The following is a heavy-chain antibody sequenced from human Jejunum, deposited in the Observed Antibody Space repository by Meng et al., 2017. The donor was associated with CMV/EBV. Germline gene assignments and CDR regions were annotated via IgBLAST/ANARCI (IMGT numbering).Heavy chain of an antibody. Sequence: TYDWVWIRQPPGKGLDWIGSIYYTGYTHYRPSLKSRLTMSVDTSKNQFSLKLSSVTAADTAVYYCARDHLTQITDAGLGYLRLDPWGQGTRVTVSS. CDR2: IYYTGYT. J-gene: IGHJ5*02. D-gene: IGHD1-20*01. V-gene: IGHV4-39*07. CDR3: ARDHLTQITDAGLGYLRLDP. CDR1: TYD.